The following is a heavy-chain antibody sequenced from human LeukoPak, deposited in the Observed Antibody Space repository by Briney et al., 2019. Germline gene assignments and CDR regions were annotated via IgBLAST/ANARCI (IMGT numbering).Heavy chain of an antibody. D-gene: IGHD6-19*01. Sequence: GGSLRLSCAASGFTFRSYAMSWVRQAPGKGLEWVSAISGSDGSTDHADSVKGRFTISRDNSKNTLYLQMNSLRAEDTAVYYCAKDSISGWYASGYWGQGTLVTVSS. J-gene: IGHJ4*02. V-gene: IGHV3-23*01. CDR3: AKDSISGWYASGY. CDR1: GFTFRSYA. CDR2: ISGSDGST.